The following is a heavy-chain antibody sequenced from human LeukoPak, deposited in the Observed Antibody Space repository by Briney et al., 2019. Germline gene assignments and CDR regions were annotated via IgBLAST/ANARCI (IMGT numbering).Heavy chain of an antibody. D-gene: IGHD6-13*01. Sequence: ASVKVSCKASGYTFTGYHIHWVRQAPGQGLEWMGRINPYSGDTNFAQKFQGRVTMTRDTSITTAYMDLSSLTPDDTAVYYCARDQGSLTRSWYTGYWGQGTQVTVSS. V-gene: IGHV1-2*06. CDR1: GYTFTGYH. CDR2: INPYSGDT. CDR3: ARDQGSLTRSWYTGY. J-gene: IGHJ4*02.